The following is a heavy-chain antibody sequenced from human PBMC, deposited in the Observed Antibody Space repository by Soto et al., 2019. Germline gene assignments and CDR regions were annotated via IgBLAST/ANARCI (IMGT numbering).Heavy chain of an antibody. D-gene: IGHD2-21*02. V-gene: IGHV4-31*03. CDR1: GGSISSGGYY. CDR2: IYYSGST. J-gene: IGHJ4*02. Sequence: SETLSLTCTVSGGSISSGGYYWSWIRQHPGKGLEWIGYIYYSGSTYYNPSLKSRVTISVDTSKNQFSLKLGSVTAADTAVYYRARDRSYCGGDCYHAFDYWGQGTLVTVSS. CDR3: ARDRSYCGGDCYHAFDY.